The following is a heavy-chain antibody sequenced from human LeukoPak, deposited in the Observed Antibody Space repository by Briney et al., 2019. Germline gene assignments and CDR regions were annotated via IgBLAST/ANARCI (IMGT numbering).Heavy chain of an antibody. V-gene: IGHV3-53*01. CDR2: IYSGGST. J-gene: IGHJ3*02. Sequence: GGSLRLSCAASGFNVSSNYMSWVRQAPGKGLEWVSVIYSGGSTYYADSVTGRFTISRHNSKNTLYLQMNSLRAEDTAVYYCARVSSGWSSGAFDIWGQGTMVTVSS. CDR1: GFNVSSNY. D-gene: IGHD6-19*01. CDR3: ARVSSGWSSGAFDI.